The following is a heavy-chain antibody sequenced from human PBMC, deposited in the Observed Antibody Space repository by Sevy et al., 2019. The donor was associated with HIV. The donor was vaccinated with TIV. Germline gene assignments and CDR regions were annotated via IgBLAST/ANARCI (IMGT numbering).Heavy chain of an antibody. V-gene: IGHV3-74*01. CDR3: AQRVPLDL. CDR1: GLTFSNYW. CDR2: INGDGSST. J-gene: IGHJ2*01. Sequence: GGSLRLSCAASGLTFSNYWMHWVRQAPGKGLVWVSRINGDGSSTTYADSVKGRFTISRDNAKNTLYLQMNSLRAEDTAVYYCAQRVPLDLWGRGTWSPSPQ.